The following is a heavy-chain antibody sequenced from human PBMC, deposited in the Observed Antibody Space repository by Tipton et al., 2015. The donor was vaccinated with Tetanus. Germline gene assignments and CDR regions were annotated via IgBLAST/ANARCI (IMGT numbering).Heavy chain of an antibody. Sequence: SLRLSCAASGFTFDDHAMRWVRRLPGKGLEWVAYINWDSFSLAYADSVKGRFIISRDNGKNSLYLQMNSLRREDTAVYHCVRGRGWWELGAGDCWGQGALVTVAS. CDR2: INWDSFSL. CDR3: VRGRGWWELGAGDC. J-gene: IGHJ1*01. CDR1: GFTFDDHA. D-gene: IGHD1-26*01. V-gene: IGHV3-9*01.